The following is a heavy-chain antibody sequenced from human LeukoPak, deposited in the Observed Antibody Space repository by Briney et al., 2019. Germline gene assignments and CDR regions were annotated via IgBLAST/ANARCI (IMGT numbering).Heavy chain of an antibody. J-gene: IGHJ4*02. CDR1: GFTFSSYG. Sequence: GTSLRLSCAASGFTFSSYGMHWVRQAPDKGLEWVAVIWSDGSNKYYADSVKGRFTISRDNSKNTLYLQMNSLRAEDAAVYYCARRRYSVYDFDYWGQGTLATVSS. CDR3: ARRRYSVYDFDY. CDR2: IWSDGSNK. D-gene: IGHD5/OR15-5a*01. V-gene: IGHV3-33*01.